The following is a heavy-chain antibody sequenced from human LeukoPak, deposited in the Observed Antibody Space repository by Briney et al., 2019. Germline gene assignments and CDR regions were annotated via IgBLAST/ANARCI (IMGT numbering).Heavy chain of an antibody. Sequence: SVKVSCKASGGTFSSYAISWVRQAPGQRLEWMGGIIPIFGTANYAQKFQGRVTITADESTSTAYMELSSLRSEDTAVYYCARGDLGGDWEYYYYGMDVWGQGTTVTVSS. V-gene: IGHV1-69*13. CDR2: IIPIFGTA. CDR1: GGTFSSYA. J-gene: IGHJ6*02. D-gene: IGHD2-21*02. CDR3: ARGDLGGDWEYYYYGMDV.